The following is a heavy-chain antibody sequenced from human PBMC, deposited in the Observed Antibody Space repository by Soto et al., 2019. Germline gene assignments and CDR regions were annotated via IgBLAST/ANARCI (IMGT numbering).Heavy chain of an antibody. V-gene: IGHV3-74*01. J-gene: IGHJ6*02. CDR3: ERGISPLSGMDV. CDR2: INGDGSST. CDR1: GFTFSSYW. Sequence: GGSLRLSCAASGFTFSSYWMHWVRQAPGKGLVWVSRINGDGSSTSYADSVKGRFTISRDNAKNTLYLQMNSLRAEDTAVYYSERGISPLSGMDVWGQGTTVTVSS. D-gene: IGHD3-3*02.